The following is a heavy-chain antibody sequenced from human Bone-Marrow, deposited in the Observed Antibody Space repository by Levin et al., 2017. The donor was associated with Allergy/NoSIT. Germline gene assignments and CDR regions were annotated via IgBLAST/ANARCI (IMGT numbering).Heavy chain of an antibody. CDR1: GFTFSSYS. J-gene: IGHJ4*02. V-gene: IGHV3-21*01. CDR2: ISSSSYI. Sequence: PGGSLRLSCAASGFTFSSYSMNWVRQAPGKGLEWVSSISSSSYIYYADSVKGRFTISRDNAKNSLYLQMNSLRAEDTAVYYCARDSRGVYYDYVWGSYRDDYFDYWGQGTLVTVSS. D-gene: IGHD3-16*02. CDR3: ARDSRGVYYDYVWGSYRDDYFDY.